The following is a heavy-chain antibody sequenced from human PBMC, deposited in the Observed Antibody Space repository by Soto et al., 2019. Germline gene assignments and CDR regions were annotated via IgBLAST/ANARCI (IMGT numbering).Heavy chain of an antibody. V-gene: IGHV1-69*01. Sequence: QVPLVQSGAEVKKPGSSVKVSCKASGGTFSSYAISWVRQAPGQGLEWMGGIIPIFGTANYAQKFQGRVTITADESTSTAYMELSSLRSEDTAVYYCARDMDYGDYQYYFDYWGQGTLVTVSS. D-gene: IGHD4-17*01. J-gene: IGHJ4*02. CDR3: ARDMDYGDYQYYFDY. CDR1: GGTFSSYA. CDR2: IIPIFGTA.